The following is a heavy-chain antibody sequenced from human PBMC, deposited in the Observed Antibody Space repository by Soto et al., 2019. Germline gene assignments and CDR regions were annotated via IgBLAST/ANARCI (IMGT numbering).Heavy chain of an antibody. CDR2: INPNSGGT. V-gene: IGHV1-2*02. D-gene: IGHD3-3*01. Sequence: ASVKVSCKASGYTFTDYYMHWVRQAPGQGLEWMGWINPNSGGTNYAQKFQGRVTMTRDTSISTAYMELSRLRSDDTAVYYCARADPYYDFWSGYYTPQGYFDYWGQGTLVTVSS. CDR1: GYTFTDYY. J-gene: IGHJ4*02. CDR3: ARADPYYDFWSGYYTPQGYFDY.